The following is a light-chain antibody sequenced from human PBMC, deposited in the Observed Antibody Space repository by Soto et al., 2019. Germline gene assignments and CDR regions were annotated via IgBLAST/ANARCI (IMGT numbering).Light chain of an antibody. Sequence: VLTQSPATLWLSPGERATLSCRASQSVSSYLAWYQQKPGQAPRLLIYDASNRATGIPARFSGSGSGTDFTLTISSLEPEDFAVYYCQQRSNWLWTFGQGTK. CDR3: QQRSNWLWT. J-gene: IGKJ1*01. CDR1: QSVSSY. CDR2: DAS. V-gene: IGKV3-11*01.